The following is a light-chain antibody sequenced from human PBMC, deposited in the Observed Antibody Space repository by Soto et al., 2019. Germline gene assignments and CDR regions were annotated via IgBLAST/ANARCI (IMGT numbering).Light chain of an antibody. CDR1: QSISSY. J-gene: IGKJ5*01. CDR2: AAS. CDR3: QQSYITPPIT. V-gene: IGKV1-39*01. Sequence: DIQVTQSPSSLSASVGDRVTITCRASQSISSYLNWYQQKPGKAPKLLIYAASSLQSGVPSRFSSSGSGTDFTLTISSLQPEDFATYYCQQSYITPPITFGQGTRLEIK.